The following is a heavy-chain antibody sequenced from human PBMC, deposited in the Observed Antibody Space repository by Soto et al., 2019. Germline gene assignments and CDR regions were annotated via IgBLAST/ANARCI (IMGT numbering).Heavy chain of an antibody. CDR3: ARVSVVVPAATSTFDP. CDR1: GFTFSSYE. Sequence: GGSLRLSCAASGFTFSSYEMNWVRQAPGKGLEWVSYISSSGSTIYYADSVKGRFTISRDNAKNSLYLQMNSLRAEDTAVYYCARVSVVVPAATSTFDPWGQGTLVTVSS. V-gene: IGHV3-48*03. J-gene: IGHJ5*02. CDR2: ISSSGSTI. D-gene: IGHD2-2*01.